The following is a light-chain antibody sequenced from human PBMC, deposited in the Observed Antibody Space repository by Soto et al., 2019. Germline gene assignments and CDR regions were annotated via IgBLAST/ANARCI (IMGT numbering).Light chain of an antibody. Sequence: DIQMTQSPSSLSASVGDRVTITCRASQSISSYLNWYQQKPGKAPKLLIYAASSLQSGVPSRFSGSGSVTDFTLTISSLQTEAFANYYCQQSYSTPLTFGGGTKVEIK. V-gene: IGKV1-39*01. J-gene: IGKJ4*01. CDR3: QQSYSTPLT. CDR1: QSISSY. CDR2: AAS.